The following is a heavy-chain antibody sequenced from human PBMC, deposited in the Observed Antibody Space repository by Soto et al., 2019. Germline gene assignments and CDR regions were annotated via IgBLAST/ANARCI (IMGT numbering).Heavy chain of an antibody. Sequence: GGSLRLSCAASGFTFSSYGMHWVRQAPGKGLEWVAVIWYDGSNKYYADSVKGRFTISRDNSKNTVYLQMNSLRAEDTAVYYCARPLSGDLYFDYWGQGTLVTVSS. J-gene: IGHJ4*02. D-gene: IGHD3-10*01. CDR2: IWYDGSNK. CDR3: ARPLSGDLYFDY. CDR1: GFTFSSYG. V-gene: IGHV3-33*01.